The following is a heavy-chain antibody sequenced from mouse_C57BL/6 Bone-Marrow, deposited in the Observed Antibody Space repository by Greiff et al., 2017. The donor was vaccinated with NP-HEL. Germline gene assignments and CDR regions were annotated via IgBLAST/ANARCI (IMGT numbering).Heavy chain of an antibody. Sequence: EVMLVESGPGMVKPSQSLSLTCTVTGYSITSGYDWHWIRHFPGNKLEWMGYISYSGSPNYNPSLKSRISITHDTSKNHFFLKLNSVTTEDTATYYCARVYYGTWYFDVWGTGTTVTVSS. J-gene: IGHJ1*03. CDR1: GYSITSGYD. D-gene: IGHD1-1*01. CDR2: ISYSGSP. CDR3: ARVYYGTWYFDV. V-gene: IGHV3-1*01.